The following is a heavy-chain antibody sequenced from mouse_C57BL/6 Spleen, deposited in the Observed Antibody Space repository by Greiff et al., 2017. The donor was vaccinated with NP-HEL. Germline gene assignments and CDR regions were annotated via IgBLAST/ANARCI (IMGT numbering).Heavy chain of an antibody. Sequence: VQLQQPGAELVRPGSSVKLSCKASGYTFTSYWMDWVKQRPGQGLEWIGNIYPSDSETHYNQKFKDKATLTVDKSSSTAYMQLSSLTSEDSAVYYCARYPSYYYGSSSPFDYWGQGTTLTVSS. J-gene: IGHJ2*01. D-gene: IGHD1-1*01. V-gene: IGHV1-61*01. CDR2: IYPSDSET. CDR1: GYTFTSYW. CDR3: ARYPSYYYGSSSPFDY.